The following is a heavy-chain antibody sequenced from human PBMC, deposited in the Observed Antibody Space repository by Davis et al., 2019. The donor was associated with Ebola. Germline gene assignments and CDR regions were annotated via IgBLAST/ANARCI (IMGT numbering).Heavy chain of an antibody. CDR2: IWYDGSNK. Sequence: GGSLRLSCAASGFTFSSYGMHWVRQAPGKGLEWVAVIWYDGSNKYYADSVKGRFTISRDNSKNTLYLQMNSLRAEDTAVYYCARAGDSSSWTRIDYWGQGTLVTVSS. J-gene: IGHJ4*02. CDR3: ARAGDSSSWTRIDY. V-gene: IGHV3-33*01. D-gene: IGHD6-13*01. CDR1: GFTFSSYG.